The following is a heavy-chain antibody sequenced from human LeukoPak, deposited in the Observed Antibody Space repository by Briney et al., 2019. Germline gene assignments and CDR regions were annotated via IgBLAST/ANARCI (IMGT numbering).Heavy chain of an antibody. D-gene: IGHD6-13*01. J-gene: IGHJ4*02. Sequence: SETLSLTCTVSGGSISSYYWSWIRQPPGKGLEWIGYIYYSGSTNYNPSLKSRVTISVDTSKNQFSLKLSSVTAADTAVYYCARRRGYSSSLFDYWGQGTLVTVSS. CDR3: ARRRGYSSSLFDY. CDR2: IYYSGST. V-gene: IGHV4-59*08. CDR1: GGSISSYY.